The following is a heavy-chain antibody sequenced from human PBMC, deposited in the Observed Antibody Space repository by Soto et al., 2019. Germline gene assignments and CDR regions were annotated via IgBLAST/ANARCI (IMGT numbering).Heavy chain of an antibody. CDR2: INHSGST. V-gene: IGHV4-34*01. CDR1: GGSFSGYY. J-gene: IGHJ4*02. D-gene: IGHD3-22*01. CDR3: ARGLNPIYYYDSSGYNFDY. Sequence: SETLSLTCAVYGGSFSGYYWSWIRQPPGKGLEWIGEINHSGSTNYNPSLKSRVTISVDTSKNQFSLKLSSVTAADTAVYYCARGLNPIYYYDSSGYNFDYWGQGTLVTVSS.